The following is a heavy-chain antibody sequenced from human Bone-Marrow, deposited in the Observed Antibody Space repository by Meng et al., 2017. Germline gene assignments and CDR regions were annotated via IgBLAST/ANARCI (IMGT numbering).Heavy chain of an antibody. D-gene: IGHD2-21*01. V-gene: IGHV3-33*01. CDR1: GFTFNAYG. CDR3: ARYSSVTQMDC. Sequence: GESLKISCETSGFTFNAYGMHWVRQAPGKGLEWVALICYDASETYYADSVKGRFTISRDNSKNTLFLEMNSLRAEDTALYYCARYSSVTQMDCWGQGTLVTVSS. CDR2: ICYDASET. J-gene: IGHJ4*02.